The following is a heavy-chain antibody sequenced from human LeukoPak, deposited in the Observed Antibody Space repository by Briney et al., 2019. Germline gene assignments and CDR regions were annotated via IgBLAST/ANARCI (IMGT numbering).Heavy chain of an antibody. Sequence: PGGSLRLSCAASGFTFSRYAIHWVRQAPGKGLERVAIVSFDGRSKYYADSVQGRVIVSRDNSKTTVFLQMNSLRTDDTAVYFCARQSGESMKVALFAGDYLDYWGQGTLVTVSS. D-gene: IGHD3-22*01. CDR2: VSFDGRSK. V-gene: IGHV3-30*04. CDR3: ARQSGESMKVALFAGDYLDY. J-gene: IGHJ4*01. CDR1: GFTFSRYA.